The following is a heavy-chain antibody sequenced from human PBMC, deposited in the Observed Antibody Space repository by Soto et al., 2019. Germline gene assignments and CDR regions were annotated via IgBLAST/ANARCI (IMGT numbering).Heavy chain of an antibody. CDR2: IHYSGRT. V-gene: IGHV4-59*01. D-gene: IGHD7-27*01. J-gene: IGHJ6*02. CDR1: GGSMRNYF. Sequence: SETLSLTCTVSGGSMRNYFWTWIRQPPGKGLEWIGYIHYSGRTKYNPSLQSRVTISVDTSKNDFSLNLSSVTAADTAVYFCAREWGLLPYYVMNVWGHGTAVTVSS. CDR3: AREWGLLPYYVMNV.